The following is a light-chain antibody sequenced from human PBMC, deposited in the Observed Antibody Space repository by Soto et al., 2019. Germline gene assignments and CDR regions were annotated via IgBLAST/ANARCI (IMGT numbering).Light chain of an antibody. Sequence: IGMTQSPAPLSVSPVGRASLSCRASQSISGTLAWYQQKPGQAPRLLIYGASTRATSFPARFSGSGSGTDFTLTISSLQSEDFAVYYCQQYNNWPWTFGQGTKVDI. CDR2: GAS. V-gene: IGKV3-15*01. CDR1: QSISGT. J-gene: IGKJ1*01. CDR3: QQYNNWPWT.